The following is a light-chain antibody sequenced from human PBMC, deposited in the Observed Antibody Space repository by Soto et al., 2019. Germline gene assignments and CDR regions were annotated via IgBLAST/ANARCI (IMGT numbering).Light chain of an antibody. CDR1: SSDVGGYNY. J-gene: IGLJ1*01. CDR2: DVS. CDR3: CSFAGNYIYV. V-gene: IGLV2-11*01. Sequence: VLTQPRSVSGSPGQSVTISCTGTSSDVGGYNYVSWYLQHPGKAPKVMIYDVSKRPSGVPDRFSGSKSGNTASLTISGLQSEDEADYYCCSFAGNYIYVFGTGTKVTVL.